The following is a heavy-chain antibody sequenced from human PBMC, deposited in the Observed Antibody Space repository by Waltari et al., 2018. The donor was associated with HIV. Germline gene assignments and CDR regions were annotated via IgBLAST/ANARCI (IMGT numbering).Heavy chain of an antibody. Sequence: QVQLVESGGGVVPPGKSLTLSWAASGFSFSDYAMHWVRQPPGKGLEWVASVIYDGSNEDYADSVTGRFTVSRDNSKNTLYLQMDSLRPEDTAVYYCATNSGSYRQGWFDPWGQGTQVTVSS. J-gene: IGHJ5*02. CDR2: VIYDGSNE. D-gene: IGHD1-26*01. CDR3: ATNSGSYRQGWFDP. V-gene: IGHV3-30*01. CDR1: GFSFSDYA.